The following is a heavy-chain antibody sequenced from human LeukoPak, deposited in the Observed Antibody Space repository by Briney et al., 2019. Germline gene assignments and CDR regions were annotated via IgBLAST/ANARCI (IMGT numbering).Heavy chain of an antibody. J-gene: IGHJ4*02. V-gene: IGHV1-2*02. CDR2: INPNSGGT. Sequence: ASVKVSCKASGYTFTCYYMHWVRQAPGQGLEWMGWINPNSGGTNYAQKFQGRVTMTRDTSISTAYMELSRLRSDDTAVYYCARDPDPPYYYDSSGYYSNWGQGTLVTVSS. CDR3: ARDPDPPYYYDSSGYYSN. D-gene: IGHD3-22*01. CDR1: GYTFTCYY.